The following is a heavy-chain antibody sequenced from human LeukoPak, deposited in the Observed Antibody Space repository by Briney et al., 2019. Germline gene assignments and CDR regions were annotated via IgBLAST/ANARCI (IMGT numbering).Heavy chain of an antibody. CDR3: ARGSRETEGRWLDP. CDR1: GFTFGSYE. J-gene: IGHJ5*02. V-gene: IGHV3-48*03. Sequence: GGSLRLSCAASGFTFGSYEMDWVRQAPGMGLEWVSYIGGSGSTINYADSVKGRFTISRDNAKNSLYLQMNSLRAEDTAIYYCARGSRETEGRWLDPWGRGTLVTVSS. D-gene: IGHD5-24*01. CDR2: IGGSGSTI.